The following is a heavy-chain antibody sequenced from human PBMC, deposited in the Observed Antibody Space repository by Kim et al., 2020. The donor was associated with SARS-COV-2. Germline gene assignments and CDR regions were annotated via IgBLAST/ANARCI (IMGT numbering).Heavy chain of an antibody. J-gene: IGHJ4*02. CDR3: ARDSIAANFDY. Sequence: NYAQKLQGRVTMTTDTSTSTAYMELRSLRSDDTAVYYCARDSIAANFDYWGQGTLVTVSS. D-gene: IGHD6-13*01. V-gene: IGHV1-18*01.